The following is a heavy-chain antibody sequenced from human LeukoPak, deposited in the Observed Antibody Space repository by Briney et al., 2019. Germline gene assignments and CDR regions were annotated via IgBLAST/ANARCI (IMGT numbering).Heavy chain of an antibody. J-gene: IGHJ4*02. Sequence: SETLSLTCTVSGGSISSSSYYWGWIRQPPGKGLEWIGSIYYSGSTYYNPSLKSRVTISVDTSKNQFSLKLSSVTAADTAVYYCATISRYSSVRVFDYWGQGTLVTVSS. CDR1: GGSISSSSYY. CDR2: IYYSGST. CDR3: ATISRYSSVRVFDY. D-gene: IGHD6-25*01. V-gene: IGHV4-39*07.